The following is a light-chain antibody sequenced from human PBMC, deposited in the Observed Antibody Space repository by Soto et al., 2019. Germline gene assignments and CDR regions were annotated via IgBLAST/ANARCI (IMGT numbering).Light chain of an antibody. V-gene: IGLV2-14*01. CDR3: SSYTSISTRV. J-gene: IGLJ7*01. CDR1: SSDVGSYNY. CDR2: EVS. Sequence: QSALTQPASVSGSPGQSITISCTGTSSDVGSYNYVSWYQQHPGKAPKLMIYEVSNRPSGVSNRFSGSKSGKTASLTISGLQAEDEDNYDCSSYTSISTRVFGGGTQLTVL.